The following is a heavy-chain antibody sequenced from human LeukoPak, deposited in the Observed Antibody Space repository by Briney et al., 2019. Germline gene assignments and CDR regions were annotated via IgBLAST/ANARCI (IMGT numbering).Heavy chain of an antibody. Sequence: GSLRLSCVVSGFPFSDYDMHWVRQGAGKGLEWVSAISIGGDTYYPGSVKGRFTISRENAENSFYLQMNNLRVGDTAIYYCARAHVGAGLAFDIWGQGTMVTVSS. D-gene: IGHD1-26*01. J-gene: IGHJ3*02. CDR3: ARAHVGAGLAFDI. CDR1: GFPFSDYD. V-gene: IGHV3-13*01. CDR2: ISIGGDT.